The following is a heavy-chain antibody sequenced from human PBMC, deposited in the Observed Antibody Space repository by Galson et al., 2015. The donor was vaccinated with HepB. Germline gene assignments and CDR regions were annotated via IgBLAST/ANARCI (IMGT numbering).Heavy chain of an antibody. CDR2: ISYDGSNK. CDR1: GFTFSSYA. V-gene: IGHV3-30-3*01. CDR3: ARDEVTTDYYYGMDV. J-gene: IGHJ6*02. D-gene: IGHD4-17*01. Sequence: SLRLSCAASGFTFSSYAMHWVRQAPGKGLEWVAVISYDGSNKYYADSVKGRFTISRDNSKNTLYLQMNSLRAEDTAVYYCARDEVTTDYYYGMDVWGQGTTVTVSS.